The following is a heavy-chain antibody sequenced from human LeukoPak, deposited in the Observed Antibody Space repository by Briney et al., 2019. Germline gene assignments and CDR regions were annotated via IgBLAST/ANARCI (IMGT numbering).Heavy chain of an antibody. J-gene: IGHJ6*04. CDR3: GRVRISAARGYMDV. V-gene: IGHV3-64*01. Sequence: GGSLRLSCAGSGFTFSSYAIHWVRQAPGKGLEYVSTISSKGDNIFYANSVKGRFTISRDNYKNTVYLQMGSLRAEDMAVYYCGRVRISAARGYMDVWGKGTTVTVSS. D-gene: IGHD6-13*01. CDR2: ISSKGDNI. CDR1: GFTFSSYA.